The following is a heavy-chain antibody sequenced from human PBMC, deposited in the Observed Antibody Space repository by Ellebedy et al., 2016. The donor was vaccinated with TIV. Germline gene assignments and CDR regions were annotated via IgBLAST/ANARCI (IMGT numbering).Heavy chain of an antibody. CDR3: ARVTGILSFDY. J-gene: IGHJ4*02. CDR1: RVSITDPTYY. D-gene: IGHD2-15*01. Sequence: MPSETLSLTCTVSRVSITDPTYYWAWLRQPPGKGLDWLGTIFHSGTTYKSPALSSRGSMSVDTSRNQFSLKLSSVTAAETAVYYCARVTGILSFDYWGPGTLVTVSS. CDR2: IFHSGTT. V-gene: IGHV4-39*07.